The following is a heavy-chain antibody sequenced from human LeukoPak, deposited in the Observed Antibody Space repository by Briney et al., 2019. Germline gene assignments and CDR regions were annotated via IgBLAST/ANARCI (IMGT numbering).Heavy chain of an antibody. CDR1: QFTFSNYW. CDR2: TSHDGTSN. Sequence: GGSLRLSCAASQFTFSNYWMSWVRQAPGKGLERVAHTSHDGTSNYYADSVKGRFTISRDNAKNSLYLHMNSLRIEDTAVYYCAKTVPGYPDDYIDNWGQGTLVAVSS. CDR3: AKTVPGYPDDYIDN. D-gene: IGHD6-19*01. V-gene: IGHV3-7*01. J-gene: IGHJ4*02.